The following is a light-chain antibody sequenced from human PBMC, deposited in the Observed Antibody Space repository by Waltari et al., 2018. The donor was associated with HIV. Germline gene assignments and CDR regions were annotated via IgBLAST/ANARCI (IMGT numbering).Light chain of an antibody. CDR3: CSYTSSGPRYVL. V-gene: IGLV2-14*03. Sequence: QSALTQPASVSGSLGQSITISCTGTSGDVGGYHFVSWYQQHPGKSPILIIYNFNSRPSGVSIRFSGSRSANTASLTISGLQAEDEADYFCCSYTSSGPRYVLFGGGTRLTVL. CDR2: NFN. J-gene: IGLJ2*01. CDR1: SGDVGGYHF.